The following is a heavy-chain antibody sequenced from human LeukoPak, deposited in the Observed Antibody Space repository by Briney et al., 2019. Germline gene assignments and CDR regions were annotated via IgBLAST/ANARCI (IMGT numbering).Heavy chain of an antibody. Sequence: SETLSLTCAVYGGSFSGYYWSWIRQPPGKGLEWIGYIYYSGSTNYNPSLKSRVTISVDTSKNQFSLKLSSVTAADTAVYYCARDRVEYSSSSVGPHYYYYYMDVWGKGTTVTVSS. D-gene: IGHD6-6*01. CDR2: IYYSGST. V-gene: IGHV4-59*01. CDR3: ARDRVEYSSSSVGPHYYYYYMDV. J-gene: IGHJ6*03. CDR1: GGSFSGYY.